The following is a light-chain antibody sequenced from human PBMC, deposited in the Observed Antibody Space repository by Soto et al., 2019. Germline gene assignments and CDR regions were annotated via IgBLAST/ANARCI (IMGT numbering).Light chain of an antibody. V-gene: IGKV4-1*01. Sequence: DIVMTQSPDSLAVSLGERATINCKSSQSVLYSSNNKNYLAWYQQKPGQPPKLLIYWASTRESGVPDRFSGSGSGTDFTLTISSLQAEDVTVYYCQQYYSTPPWTFGQGTKLELK. CDR2: WAS. CDR3: QQYYSTPPWT. CDR1: QSVLYSSNNKNY. J-gene: IGKJ1*01.